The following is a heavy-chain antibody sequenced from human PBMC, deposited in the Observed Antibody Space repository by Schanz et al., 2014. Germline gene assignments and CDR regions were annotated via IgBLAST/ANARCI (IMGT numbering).Heavy chain of an antibody. CDR3: ASGVHVSSLQKGLQF. CDR2: IATSSSTR. V-gene: IGHV3-48*01. J-gene: IGHJ1*01. D-gene: IGHD3-10*01. Sequence: EVRLVESGGGLVQPGGSLRLSCEASGFDFNSYSMNWVRQVSGKGLEWLSYIATSSSTRHYADSVKGRVTISRDNAKNSVSLQMRRLRVEDTAVYYCASGVHVSSLQKGLQFWGRGTLVTVSS. CDR1: GFDFNSYS.